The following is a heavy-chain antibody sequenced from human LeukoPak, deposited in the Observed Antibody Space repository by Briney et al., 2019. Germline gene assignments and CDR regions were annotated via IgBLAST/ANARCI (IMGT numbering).Heavy chain of an antibody. D-gene: IGHD3-3*01. CDR3: ARVASGYDVFDI. CDR1: GGSISSYY. CDR2: VYYTGST. Sequence: SETLSLTCTVSGGSISSYYWTWVRQAPGKGLEWIGNVYYTGSTSYNPSLKSRVTISVDASKNHFSLRLTSVTAADTAVFYCARVASGYDVFDIWGQGTMVTVSS. J-gene: IGHJ3*02. V-gene: IGHV4-59*01.